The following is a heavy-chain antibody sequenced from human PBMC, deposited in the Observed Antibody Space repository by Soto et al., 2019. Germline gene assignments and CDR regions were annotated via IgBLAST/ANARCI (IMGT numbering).Heavy chain of an antibody. J-gene: IGHJ4*02. CDR3: ARDGVVTAIPFDY. Sequence: VQLVESGGGVVQPGRSLRLSCAASGFTFSSYGMHWVRQAPGKGLEWVSYISSSSSTIYYADSVKGRFTISRDNAKNSLYLQMNSLRDEDTAVYYCARDGVVTAIPFDYWGQGTLVTVSS. V-gene: IGHV3-48*02. CDR2: ISSSSSTI. D-gene: IGHD2-21*02. CDR1: GFTFSSYG.